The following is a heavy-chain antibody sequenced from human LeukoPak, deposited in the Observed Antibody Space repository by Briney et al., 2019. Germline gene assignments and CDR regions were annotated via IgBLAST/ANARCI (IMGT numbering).Heavy chain of an antibody. Sequence: GGSLRLSCAASGFTFSSYGMHWVRQAPGKGLEWVAVISYGGSNKYYADSVKGRFTISRDNSKNTLYLQMNSLRAEDTAVYYCAKGVGLRGSYSDYWGQGTLVTVSS. CDR3: AKGVGLRGSYSDY. CDR1: GFTFSSYG. V-gene: IGHV3-30*18. J-gene: IGHJ4*02. CDR2: ISYGGSNK. D-gene: IGHD3-16*01.